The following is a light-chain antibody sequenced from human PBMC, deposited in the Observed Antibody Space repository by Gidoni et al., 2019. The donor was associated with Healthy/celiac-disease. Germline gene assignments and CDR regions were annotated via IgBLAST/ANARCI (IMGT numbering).Light chain of an antibody. V-gene: IGKV3-15*01. Sequence: DIVMTQSLATLSVSPGERATLSCRASQSVSSNLAWYQQKPGQAPRLLIYGASTRATGIPARFSGSGSGTEFTLTISSLQSEDFAVYYCQQYNNWPPLTFGGXTKVEIK. J-gene: IGKJ4*01. CDR1: QSVSSN. CDR2: GAS. CDR3: QQYNNWPPLT.